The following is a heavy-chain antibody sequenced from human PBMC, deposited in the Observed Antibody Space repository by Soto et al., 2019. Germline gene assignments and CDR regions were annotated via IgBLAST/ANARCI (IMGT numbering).Heavy chain of an antibody. CDR2: IIPIFGTA. CDR1: GGNLRSYA. V-gene: IGHV1-69*13. CDR3: ATRDGYSSGWALDGYYYYYGMDV. J-gene: IGHJ6*02. D-gene: IGHD6-19*01. Sequence: SSVKFSCKASGGNLRSYAISWVRQAPGRGREWMGGIIPIFGTANYAQKFQGRVTITAAESTSTAYMELSSPRSEDTAVYYCATRDGYSSGWALDGYYYYYGMDVWGQGTTVTVSS.